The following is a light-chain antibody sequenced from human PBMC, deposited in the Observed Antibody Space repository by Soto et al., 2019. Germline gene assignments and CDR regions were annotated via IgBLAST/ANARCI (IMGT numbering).Light chain of an antibody. Sequence: QSVLTQSPSASASLGASVELTCTLSSGHSSDAIAWHQQQPEKGPRYLMRLNSDGSHSKGDGIPDRFSGSSSGAERFLTISSLQSEDEADYYCQTWGTGPRFFGGGTKLTVL. V-gene: IGLV4-69*01. CDR3: QTWGTGPRF. CDR2: LNSDGSH. CDR1: SGHSSDA. J-gene: IGLJ2*01.